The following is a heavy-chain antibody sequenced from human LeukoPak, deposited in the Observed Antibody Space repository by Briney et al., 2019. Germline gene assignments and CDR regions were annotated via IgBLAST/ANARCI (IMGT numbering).Heavy chain of an antibody. J-gene: IGHJ4*02. Sequence: GGSLRLSCAASGFTFSSYAMHWVRQAPGKGLEWVAVISYDGSNKYYADSVEGRFTISRDNSKNTLYLQMNSLRAEDTAVYYCARAKQWLPPFDYWGQGTLVTVSS. CDR1: GFTFSSYA. CDR2: ISYDGSNK. D-gene: IGHD6-19*01. CDR3: ARAKQWLPPFDY. V-gene: IGHV3-30-3*01.